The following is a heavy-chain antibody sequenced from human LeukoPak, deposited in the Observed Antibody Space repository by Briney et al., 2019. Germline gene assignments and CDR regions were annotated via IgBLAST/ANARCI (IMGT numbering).Heavy chain of an antibody. CDR1: GFTFSSYG. J-gene: IGHJ3*02. D-gene: IGHD6-19*01. CDR2: ISYDGSNK. CDR3: ARVATFHRSGWYDALDM. Sequence: PGGSLRLSCAASGFTFSSYGMHWIRQAPGKGLEWVAVISYDGSNKYYADSVKGRFTISRDNSKNTLYLQMNSLRAEDTAVYYCARVATFHRSGWYDALDMWGQGTMVTVSP. V-gene: IGHV3-30*03.